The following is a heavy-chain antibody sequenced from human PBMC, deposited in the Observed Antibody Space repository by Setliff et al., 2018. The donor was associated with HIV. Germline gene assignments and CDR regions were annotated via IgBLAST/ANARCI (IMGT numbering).Heavy chain of an antibody. V-gene: IGHV1-24*01. J-gene: IGHJ4*02. Sequence: GASVKVSCKVFGYTLAALSIHWVRQAPGKGLEWMGGFDPEDGERINAENLQGRVTMTTDKSTSTAYMELRSLRSDDTAVYYCARGQYGDELFDYWGQGTLVTVSS. D-gene: IGHD4-17*01. CDR2: FDPEDGER. CDR1: GYTLAALS. CDR3: ARGQYGDELFDY.